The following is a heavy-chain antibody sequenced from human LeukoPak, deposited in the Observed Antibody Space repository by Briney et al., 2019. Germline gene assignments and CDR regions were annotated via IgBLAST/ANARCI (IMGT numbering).Heavy chain of an antibody. CDR3: ARDGGEAVNSFDY. D-gene: IGHD3-16*01. CDR2: VWYDGDNK. J-gene: IGHJ4*02. CDR1: GFTFSSYG. V-gene: IGHV3-33*01. Sequence: GGSLRLSCAASGFTFSSYGMHWVRQAPGKGLEWVVVVWYDGDNKFYADSVKGRFTISRDNSKNTLYLQMNSLRAEDTAIYYCARDGGEAVNSFDYWAQEPLVPVSS.